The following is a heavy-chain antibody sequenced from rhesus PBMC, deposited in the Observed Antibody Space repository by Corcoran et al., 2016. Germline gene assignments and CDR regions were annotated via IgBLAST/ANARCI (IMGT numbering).Heavy chain of an antibody. CDR3: SRGPGAWFFDY. CDR2: VYGKSAST. D-gene: IGHD6-31*01. Sequence: VQLQGSGPGLVKPSETLSLTCDVSGGSISANYYWHWLRHPPGKGLEWIGNVYGKSASTDYNPSLKSRVTISKDTSKNQFFLKLNSVTAADTAIYYCSRGPGAWFFDYWGQGVLVTVSS. V-gene: IGHV4S9*01. J-gene: IGHJ4*01. CDR1: GGSISANYY.